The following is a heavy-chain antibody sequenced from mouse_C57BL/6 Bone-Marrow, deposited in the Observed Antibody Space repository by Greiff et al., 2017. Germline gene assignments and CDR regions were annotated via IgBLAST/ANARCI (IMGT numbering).Heavy chain of an antibody. CDR1: YTFTDYYM. J-gene: IGHJ4*01. V-gene: IGHV1-83*01. Sequence: VQLQQSGPELVKPGASVKMSCKASGYTFTDYYMHWVKQKPGRGLEWFGEIYPGSGNTYYNEKLKGKATLTADTSSSTAYMQRSSLTSEDSAVYFCARGIYYYGSSYGYYAMDYWGQGTSVTVSS. D-gene: IGHD1-1*01. CDR3: RGIYYYGSSYGYYAMDY. CDR2: YPGSGNTY.